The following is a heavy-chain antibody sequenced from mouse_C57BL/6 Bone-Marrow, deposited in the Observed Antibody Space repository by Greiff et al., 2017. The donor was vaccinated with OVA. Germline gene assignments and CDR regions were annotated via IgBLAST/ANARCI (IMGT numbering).Heavy chain of an antibody. Sequence: QVQLQQSGPELVKPGASVKISCKASGYAFSSSWMNWVKQRPGKGLEWIGRIYPGDGDTKYNGKFKGKATLTADKSYSTAYMQLSSLTSEDSAVYFCARCGGYDYLDYWGQGTTLTVSS. J-gene: IGHJ2*01. D-gene: IGHD2-3*01. CDR2: IYPGDGDT. CDR1: GYAFSSSW. CDR3: ARCGGYDYLDY. V-gene: IGHV1-82*01.